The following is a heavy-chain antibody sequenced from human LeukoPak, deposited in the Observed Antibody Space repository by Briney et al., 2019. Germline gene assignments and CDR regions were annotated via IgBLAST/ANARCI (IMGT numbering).Heavy chain of an antibody. CDR2: INPSGCST. V-gene: IGHV1-46*01. J-gene: IGHJ4*02. CDR1: GYTFTSYY. D-gene: IGHD5-24*01. CDR3: ARVLRRDGYNLLGY. Sequence: ASVKVSCKASGYTFTSYYMHWVRQAPGPGLEWMGIINPSGCSTSYAQKFQVRVTMTSDMSTITVYMELSSLGSEDTAVYYCARVLRRDGYNLLGYWGQGTLVTVSS.